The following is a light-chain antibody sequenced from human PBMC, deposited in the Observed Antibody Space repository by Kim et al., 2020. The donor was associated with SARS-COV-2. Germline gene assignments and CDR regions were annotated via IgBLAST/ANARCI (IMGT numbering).Light chain of an antibody. Sequence: GQSHAISRSVTSSSIRWNYVYWYQQHPGAAPSLVLCRNNQRPSGVRDRFSVSKSSTGASLAMSGLRSKDEADYYCAAWEDGLSGWVFGGGTKLTVL. CDR1: SSSIRWNY. CDR2: RNN. V-gene: IGLV1-47*01. CDR3: AAWEDGLSGWV. J-gene: IGLJ3*02.